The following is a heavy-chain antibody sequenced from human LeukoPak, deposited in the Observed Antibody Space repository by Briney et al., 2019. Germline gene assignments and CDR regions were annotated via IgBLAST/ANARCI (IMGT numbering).Heavy chain of an antibody. Sequence: SVKVSCKASGGTFSNYAINWVRQAPGPGLEWMGGIIPIFGTANYAQAFQGRVTITADESTSAVYMELNSLKSDDTAVYYCARGWDYDSGGRPTAYVYWGQGTLVTVSS. D-gene: IGHD3-22*01. V-gene: IGHV1-69*13. CDR3: ARGWDYDSGGRPTAYVY. CDR1: GGTFSNYA. CDR2: IIPIFGTA. J-gene: IGHJ4*02.